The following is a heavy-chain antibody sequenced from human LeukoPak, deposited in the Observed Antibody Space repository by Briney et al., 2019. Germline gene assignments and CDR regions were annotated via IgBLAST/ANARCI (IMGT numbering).Heavy chain of an antibody. CDR2: INSDGSST. CDR1: GFTFSSYW. D-gene: IGHD6-19*01. V-gene: IGHV3-74*01. J-gene: IGHJ5*02. CDR3: AKGSGSGWYGWFAP. Sequence: PGGSLRLSCAASGFTFSSYWMHWVRQAPGKGLVWVSRINSDGSSTSYADSVKGRFTISRDNSKNTLFLQMSSLRAEDTAVYYCAKGSGSGWYGWFAPWGQGTLVTVSS.